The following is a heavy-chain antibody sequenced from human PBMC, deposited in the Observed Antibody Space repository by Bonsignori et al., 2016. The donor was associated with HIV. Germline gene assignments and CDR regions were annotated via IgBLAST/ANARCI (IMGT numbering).Heavy chain of an antibody. CDR3: ARGTVAMLRGAPKD. V-gene: IGHV1-69*10. Sequence: WVRQAPGQGLEWMGEIIPVHHIPNYAHNFQGRVTITADESTTTVYMEVSSLRSEDTAIYYCARGTVAMLRGAPKDWGQGTLVTVSS. D-gene: IGHD3-10*01. J-gene: IGHJ4*02. CDR2: IIPVHHIP.